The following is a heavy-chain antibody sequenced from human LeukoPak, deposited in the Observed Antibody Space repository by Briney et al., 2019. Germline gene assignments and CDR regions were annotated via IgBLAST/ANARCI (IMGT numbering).Heavy chain of an antibody. J-gene: IGHJ4*02. Sequence: GRSLRLSCAATGFTFKDYGMHWVRQPPGKGLEWVSSINWNGGGTDYADSVEGRFTISRDNAKNSLYLRMNSLRAEDTAVYYCATRGVVTSPPEFDYWGQGTLVTVSS. CDR3: ATRGVVTSPPEFDY. D-gene: IGHD4-23*01. V-gene: IGHV3-20*04. CDR2: INWNGGGT. CDR1: GFTFKDYG.